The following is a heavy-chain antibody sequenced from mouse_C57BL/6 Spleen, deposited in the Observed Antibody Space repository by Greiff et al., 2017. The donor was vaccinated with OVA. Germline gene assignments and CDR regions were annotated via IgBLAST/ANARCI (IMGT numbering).Heavy chain of an antibody. CDR3: ARLDYGNFLDY. D-gene: IGHD2-1*01. V-gene: IGHV4-1*01. J-gene: IGHJ2*01. Sequence: SASAIDFSRYWMSWVRRAPGKGLEWIGEINADSSTINYAPSLKDKFIISRDNAKNTLYLQMSKVRSEDTALYYCARLDYGNFLDYWGQGTTLTVSS. CDR2: INADSSTI. CDR1: AIDFSRYW.